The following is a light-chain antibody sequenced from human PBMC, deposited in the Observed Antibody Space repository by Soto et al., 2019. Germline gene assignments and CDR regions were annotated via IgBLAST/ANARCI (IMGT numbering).Light chain of an antibody. J-gene: IGKJ5*01. Sequence: EIVLTQSPATRSWSPGERASLSFRASQSVSSYLAWYQQKPGQAPRLLIYDASNRATGIPARFSGSGSGTDFTLTISSLEPEDFAVYYCQQRSNWPPITFGQGTRLEIK. V-gene: IGKV3-11*01. CDR2: DAS. CDR3: QQRSNWPPIT. CDR1: QSVSSY.